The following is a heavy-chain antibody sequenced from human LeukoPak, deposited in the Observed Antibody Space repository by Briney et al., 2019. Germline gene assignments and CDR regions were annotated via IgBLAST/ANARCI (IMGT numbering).Heavy chain of an antibody. J-gene: IGHJ2*01. CDR1: GFTLSSYA. CDR3: ARGDRSGWYFDL. CDR2: ISGSGGST. V-gene: IGHV3-23*01. Sequence: GGALRLSCVASGFTLSSYATCAGGPAPGKGVEWVSAISGSGGSTYYADSVKGRFTISRDNSKNTLYLQMNSLRAEDTAVYYCARGDRSGWYFDLWGRGTLVTVSS. D-gene: IGHD3-16*02.